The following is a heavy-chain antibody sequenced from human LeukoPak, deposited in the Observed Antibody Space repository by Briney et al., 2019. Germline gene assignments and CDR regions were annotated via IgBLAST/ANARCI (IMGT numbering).Heavy chain of an antibody. CDR1: GGSISSGDYY. V-gene: IGHV4-30-4*01. Sequence: PSETLSLTCTVSGGSISSGDYYWSWVRQPPGKGLEWIGYIYYSGSTYYNPSLKSRVTISVDTSKNQFSLKLSSVTAADTAVYYCARGMIVEYYFDYWGQGTLVTVSS. J-gene: IGHJ4*02. CDR3: ARGMIVEYYFDY. D-gene: IGHD3-22*01. CDR2: IYYSGST.